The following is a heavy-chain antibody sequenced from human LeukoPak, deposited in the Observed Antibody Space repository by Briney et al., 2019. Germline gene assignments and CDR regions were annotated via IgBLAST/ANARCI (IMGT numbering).Heavy chain of an antibody. Sequence: SETLSLTCSVSGGSISSSSYYWGWIRQSPGKGLEWIGSIYYSGKVYYNPSLKSRVTISVDTSKNQFSLKLSSVTAADTAVYYCARRKSNWNPYYYYGMDVWGQGTTVTVSS. J-gene: IGHJ6*02. CDR1: GGSISSSSYY. D-gene: IGHD1-1*01. V-gene: IGHV4-39*07. CDR3: ARRKSNWNPYYYYGMDV. CDR2: IYYSGKV.